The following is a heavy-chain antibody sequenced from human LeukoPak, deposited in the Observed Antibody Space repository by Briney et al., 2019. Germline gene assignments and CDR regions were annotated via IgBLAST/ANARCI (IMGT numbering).Heavy chain of an antibody. J-gene: IGHJ6*02. D-gene: IGHD2-2*01. CDR1: GLTFSSYW. V-gene: IGHV3-7*01. CDR2: IKQDGSEK. Sequence: GPLRLSCAASGLTFSSYWMSWVRQAPGKGLQWVANIKQDGSEKYYLDSVKGRFTISRDNAKNSLYLQMSRMRAEDPAVYYCARDQAGDFIQLPLLNYYYYYGMDVWGQGTTVTVSS. CDR3: ARDQAGDFIQLPLLNYYYYYGMDV.